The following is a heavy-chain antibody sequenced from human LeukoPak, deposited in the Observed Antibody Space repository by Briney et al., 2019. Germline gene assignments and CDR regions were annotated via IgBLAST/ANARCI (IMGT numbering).Heavy chain of an antibody. D-gene: IGHD1-1*01. J-gene: IGHJ5*02. V-gene: IGHV1-69*05. CDR1: GGTFSSYA. CDR3: ARADGDWNDGFDP. CDR2: IIPIFGTA. Sequence: ASVKVSCKASGGTFSSYAISWVRQAPGQGLEWMGGIIPIFGTANYAQKFQGRVTITTDESTSTAYMELSSLRSEDTAVYYCARADGDWNDGFDPWGQGTLVTVSS.